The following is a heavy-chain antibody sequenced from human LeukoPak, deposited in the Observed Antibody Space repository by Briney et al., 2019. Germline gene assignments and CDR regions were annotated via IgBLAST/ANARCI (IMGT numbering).Heavy chain of an antibody. J-gene: IGHJ6*03. V-gene: IGHV4-4*07. CDR3: ARLKYYDSTGYSPGYYMDV. CDR2: IYITGST. Sequence: PSETLSLTCTVSGGSIINYYWSWIRQSAGTGLEWVGRIYITGSTNYNPSLQSRLSMSVDTSKNHFSLRLTSVSAADTAVYYCARLKYYDSTGYSPGYYMDVWGKGITVTVSS. CDR1: GGSIINYY. D-gene: IGHD3-22*01.